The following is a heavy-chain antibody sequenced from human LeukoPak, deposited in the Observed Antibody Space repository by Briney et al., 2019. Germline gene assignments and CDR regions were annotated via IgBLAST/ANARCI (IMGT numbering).Heavy chain of an antibody. V-gene: IGHV3-21*01. J-gene: IGHJ4*02. CDR1: GFTFGSYA. Sequence: GGSLRLSCAASGFTFGSYAMTWVRQAPGKGLEWVSSMSSGSRYIYYADSVRGRFTISRDSAKNSLYLLMNSLRAEDTAVYYCTRDRPTGASRVFVVQWGQGTLVTVSS. D-gene: IGHD3-3*01. CDR2: MSSGSRYI. CDR3: TRDRPTGASRVFVVQ.